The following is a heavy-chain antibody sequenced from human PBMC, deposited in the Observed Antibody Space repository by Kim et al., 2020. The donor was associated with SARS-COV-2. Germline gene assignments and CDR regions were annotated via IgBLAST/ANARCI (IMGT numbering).Heavy chain of an antibody. CDR2: ISSNGGST. CDR3: VKGFGVVAATYYFDY. V-gene: IGHV3-64D*09. Sequence: GGSLRLSCSASGFTFSSYAMHWVRQAPGKGLEYVSAISSNGGSTYYADSVKGRFTISRDNSKNTLYLQMSSLRAEDTAVYYCVKGFGVVAATYYFDYWGQGTLVTVSS. CDR1: GFTFSSYA. D-gene: IGHD2-15*01. J-gene: IGHJ4*02.